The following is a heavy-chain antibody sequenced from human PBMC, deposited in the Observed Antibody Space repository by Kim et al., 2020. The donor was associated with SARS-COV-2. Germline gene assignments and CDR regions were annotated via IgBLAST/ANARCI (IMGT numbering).Heavy chain of an antibody. J-gene: IGHJ5*02. D-gene: IGHD4-17*01. CDR1: GGTFSSYA. CDR2: IIPIFVTS. CDR3: ARERAGDYGDFRT. Sequence: AVKVSCKASGGTFSSYAISWVRQAPGQGLEWIVGIIPIFVTSNYAQKFQARVTITADESTSTAYMELSSLRSDDTAVYYCARERAGDYGDFRTWGQGTLVTVSS. V-gene: IGHV1-69*13.